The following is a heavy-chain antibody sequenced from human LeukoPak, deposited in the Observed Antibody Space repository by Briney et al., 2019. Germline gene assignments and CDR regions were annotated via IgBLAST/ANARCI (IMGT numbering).Heavy chain of an antibody. D-gene: IGHD6-19*01. V-gene: IGHV3-48*01. CDR1: GFTFSSYS. J-gene: IGHJ3*02. CDR2: ISSSSTI. CDR3: ATGSHSSGWYDAFDI. Sequence: GGSLRLSCAASGFTFSSYSMNWVRQAPGKGLEWVSYISSSSTIYYADSVKGRFTISRDNAKNSLYLQMNSLRAEDTAVYYCATGSHSSGWYDAFDIWGQGTMVTVSS.